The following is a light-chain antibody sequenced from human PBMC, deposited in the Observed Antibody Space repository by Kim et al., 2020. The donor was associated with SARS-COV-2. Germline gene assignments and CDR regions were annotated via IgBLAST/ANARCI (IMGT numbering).Light chain of an antibody. J-gene: IGLJ2*01. Sequence: GTNVTSTSTRSGRNISSNYVHWYQQRPGSAPTTVIYEDNQRPSGVPDRFSGSIDSSSNSASLTISGLKTEDEADYYCQSYDSSTVVFGGGTQLTVL. CDR1: GRNISSNY. CDR3: QSYDSSTVV. CDR2: EDN. V-gene: IGLV6-57*03.